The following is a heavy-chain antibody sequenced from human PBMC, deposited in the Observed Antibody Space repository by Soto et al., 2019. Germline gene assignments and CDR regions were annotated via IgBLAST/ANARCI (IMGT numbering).Heavy chain of an antibody. CDR1: GIMFNYYV. CDR2: MSDNG. CDR3: AKSLYYYDRNREGAFDA. V-gene: IGHV3-23*01. Sequence: GGSLRLSCKASGIMFNYYVMSWVRQAPGKGLEWVSPMSDNGDSVKGRFTISRDNSKNTLYLQMTSLRAEDTAVYYCAKSLYYYDRNREGAFDAWGHGTEVTVSS. J-gene: IGHJ3*01. D-gene: IGHD3-22*01.